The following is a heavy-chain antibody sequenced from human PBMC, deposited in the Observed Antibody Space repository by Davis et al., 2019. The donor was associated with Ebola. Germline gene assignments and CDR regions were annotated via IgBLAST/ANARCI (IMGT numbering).Heavy chain of an antibody. Sequence: SETLSLTCSISGGSISNYYWTWIRQPPGKGLEWIGNIYYSGVSHSSPSLRSRLTFFIDTSKDEFSLKLTSVTAADTAVYYCARDHGGGRMDVWGQGTTVTVSS. D-gene: IGHD3-16*01. CDR3: ARDHGGGRMDV. CDR1: GGSISNYY. V-gene: IGHV4-59*01. CDR2: IYYSGVS. J-gene: IGHJ6*02.